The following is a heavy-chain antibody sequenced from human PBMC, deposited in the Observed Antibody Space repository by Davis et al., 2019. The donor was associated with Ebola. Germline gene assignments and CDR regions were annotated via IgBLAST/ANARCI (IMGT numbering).Heavy chain of an antibody. D-gene: IGHD5-18*01. CDR3: ARDAGYSYGSDY. CDR1: GGSISSSSYY. J-gene: IGHJ4*02. V-gene: IGHV4-61*05. Sequence: MPSETLSLTCTVSGGSISSSSYYWGWIRQPPGKGLEWIGYIYYSGSTNYNPSLKSRVTISVDTSKNQFSLKLSSVTAADTAVYYCARDAGYSYGSDYWGQGTLVTVSS. CDR2: IYYSGST.